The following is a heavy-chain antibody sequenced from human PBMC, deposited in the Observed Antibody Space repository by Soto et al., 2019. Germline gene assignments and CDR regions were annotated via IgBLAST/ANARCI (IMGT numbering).Heavy chain of an antibody. V-gene: IGHV4-31*03. J-gene: IGHJ4*02. CDR3: ARVLYGDYDFDY. Sequence: QVQLQESGPGLVKPSQTLSLTCTVSGGSFTSGGYYWTWIRQHPGKGLEWIGYIYYSGNTYYNPSLKSRVAISVDTSKNQFSLKLSSVTAADTAVYYCARVLYGDYDFDYWGQGTLVTVSS. CDR2: IYYSGNT. CDR1: GGSFTSGGYY. D-gene: IGHD4-17*01.